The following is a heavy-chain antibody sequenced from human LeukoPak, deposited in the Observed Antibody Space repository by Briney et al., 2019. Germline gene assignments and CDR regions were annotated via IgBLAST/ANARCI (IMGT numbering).Heavy chain of an antibody. V-gene: IGHV3-13*01. CDR3: ARGITFGLSVHFDY. CDR1: GFTFSSYD. J-gene: IGHJ4*02. D-gene: IGHD3-16*01. Sequence: GGSLRLSCAASGFTFSSYDMHWVRQATGKGLEWVSAIGTAGDTYYPGSVKGRFTISGENAKNSLYLQMNSLRAGDTAVYYCARGITFGLSVHFDYWGQGTLVTVSS. CDR2: IGTAGDT.